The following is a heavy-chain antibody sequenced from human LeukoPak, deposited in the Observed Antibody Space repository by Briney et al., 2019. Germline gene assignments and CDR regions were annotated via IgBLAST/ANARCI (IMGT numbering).Heavy chain of an antibody. Sequence: GGSLRLSCAASGFTFSSYEMNWVRQAPGKGLEWVSSTTSSSSYIYYADSVKGRFTISRDNAKNSLYLQMNSLTAEDTAVYYCARDPYSGSYPADVYYYYMDVWGKGTTVTVSS. CDR3: ARDPYSGSYPADVYYYYMDV. J-gene: IGHJ6*03. V-gene: IGHV3-21*06. CDR2: TTSSSSYI. CDR1: GFTFSSYE. D-gene: IGHD1-26*01.